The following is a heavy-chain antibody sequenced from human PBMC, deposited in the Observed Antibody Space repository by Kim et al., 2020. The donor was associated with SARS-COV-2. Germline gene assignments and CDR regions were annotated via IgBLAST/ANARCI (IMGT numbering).Heavy chain of an antibody. V-gene: IGHV4-39*01. CDR3: ARQKATGSSYSAFDS. CDR1: GGSISGGTSY. J-gene: IGHJ4*02. Sequence: SETLSLTCSVSGGSISGGTSYWGWVRQPPGKALEWIGSISNSGNTFVNPSLYGRVTMSVDTANYPFSLKLTSMSATDAAIYFCARQKATGSSYSAFDSWGQGTLVTVST. CDR2: ISNSGNT. D-gene: IGHD1-26*01.